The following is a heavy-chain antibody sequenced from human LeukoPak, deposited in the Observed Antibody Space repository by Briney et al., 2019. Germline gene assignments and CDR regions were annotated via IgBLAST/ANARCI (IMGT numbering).Heavy chain of an antibody. Sequence: ASVKVSCKASGGTFSSYGISWVRQAPGQGLEWMGWINTNTGNPTYAQGFTGRFVFSLDTSVSTAYLQISSLKAEDTAVYYCARGSAPLGSYDSSGYYYVGGYWGQGTLVTVSS. CDR1: GGTFSSYG. CDR3: ARGSAPLGSYDSSGYYYVGGY. J-gene: IGHJ4*02. CDR2: INTNTGNP. D-gene: IGHD3-22*01. V-gene: IGHV7-4-1*02.